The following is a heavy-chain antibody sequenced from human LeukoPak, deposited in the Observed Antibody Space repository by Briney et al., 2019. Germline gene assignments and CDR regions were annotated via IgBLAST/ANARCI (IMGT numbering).Heavy chain of an antibody. D-gene: IGHD6-13*01. Sequence: VQPGGSLRLSCAASGFTFSSYGMHWVRQAPGKGLEWVAFIRYDGSNKYYADSVKGRFTISRDNSKNTPYLQMNSLRAEDTAVYYCAKGGRYSSSLLDYWGQGTLVTVSS. CDR1: GFTFSSYG. CDR3: AKGGRYSSSLLDY. J-gene: IGHJ4*02. V-gene: IGHV3-30*02. CDR2: IRYDGSNK.